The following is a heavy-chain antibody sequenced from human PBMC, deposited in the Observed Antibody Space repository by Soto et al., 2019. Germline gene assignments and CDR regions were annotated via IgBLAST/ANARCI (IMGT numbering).Heavy chain of an antibody. CDR2: IYYSGST. Sequence: PSETLSLTCTVSGGSISSGDYYWSWIRQPPGKGLEWIGYIYYSGSTYYNPYLKSRVTISVDTSKNQFSLKLSSVTAADTAGYYCARDLGTTLVFADPQAPLAGGNYYYGMDVWGQGTTVTVSS. V-gene: IGHV4-30-4*01. J-gene: IGHJ6*02. CDR1: GGSISSGDYY. CDR3: ARDLGTTLVFADPQAPLAGGNYYYGMDV. D-gene: IGHD2-2*01.